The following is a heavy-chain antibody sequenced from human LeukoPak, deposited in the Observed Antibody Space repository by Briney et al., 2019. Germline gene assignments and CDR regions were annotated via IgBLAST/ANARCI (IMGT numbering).Heavy chain of an antibody. CDR2: ISGSGST. CDR1: GFTFSSYA. J-gene: IGHJ4*02. V-gene: IGHV3-23*01. CDR3: AKVPRRLEAFDY. Sequence: GGSLRLSCAASGFTFSSYAMSWVRQAPGKGLEWVSAISGSGSTYYADSVKGRFTISRDNSKNTLYLQMNSLRAEDTAVYYCAKVPRRLEAFDYWGQGTLVTVSS. D-gene: IGHD3-3*01.